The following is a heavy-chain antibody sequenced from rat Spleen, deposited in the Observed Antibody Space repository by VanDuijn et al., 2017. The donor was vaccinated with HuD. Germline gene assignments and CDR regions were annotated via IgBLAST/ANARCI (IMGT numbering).Heavy chain of an antibody. V-gene: IGHV5-25*01. Sequence: EVQLVESGGGLVQPGRSLKLSCAASGFNFINFVMAWVRQAPTKGLEWVASITNSGGLILYRDSVKGRFTISRDNAKSTLDLQMDSLRSEDSATYYCVRRVLRRFLDYWGQGVMVTVSS. CDR3: VRRVLRRFLDY. D-gene: IGHD1-11*01. J-gene: IGHJ2*01. CDR1: GFNFINFV. CDR2: ITNSGGLI.